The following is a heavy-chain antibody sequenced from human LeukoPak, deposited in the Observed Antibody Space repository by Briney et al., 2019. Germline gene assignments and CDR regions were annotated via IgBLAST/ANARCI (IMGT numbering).Heavy chain of an antibody. CDR3: ARVSRSGSYFGAFEI. CDR2: IYYSGST. V-gene: IGHV4-39*07. Sequence: KSSETLSLTCTVSGGSISSSSSYWGWTRQPPGKGLEWIGNIYYSGSTYYNPSLTSRVTISVDTSKNQFSLKLSSVTAADTAVYYCARVSRSGSYFGAFEIWGQGTMVTVSS. J-gene: IGHJ3*02. D-gene: IGHD1-26*01. CDR1: GGSISSSSSY.